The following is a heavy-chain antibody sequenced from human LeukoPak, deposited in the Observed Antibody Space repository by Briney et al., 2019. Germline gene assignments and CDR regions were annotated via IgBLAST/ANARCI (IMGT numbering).Heavy chain of an antibody. CDR1: GYTFTAYY. CDR2: ISPFNGNT. CDR3: VRVQVVGVSSSFDY. J-gene: IGHJ4*02. D-gene: IGHD2-15*01. Sequence: GASVKVSCKASGYTFTAYYMHWVRQAPGQGLEWMGWISPFNGNTNYGQKFQGRVTMTTDTSTSTAYMELRSLTSDDTAMYYCVRVQVVGVSSSFDYWGQGTLVTVSS. V-gene: IGHV1-18*04.